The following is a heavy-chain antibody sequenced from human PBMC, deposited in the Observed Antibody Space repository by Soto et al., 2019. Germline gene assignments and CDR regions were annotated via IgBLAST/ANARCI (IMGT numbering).Heavy chain of an antibody. CDR1: GDSVSGDNW. CDR3: ARDRKYSDNPWAFDI. CDR2: VFHSGST. Sequence: SETLSLTCDVSGDSVSGDNWWNWVRQPPGKGLEWIGEVFHSGSTYYSPSLKGRVTISVDKSNNQFSLKLSSVTAADTAVYYCARDRKYSDNPWAFDIWGQGTMVTVSS. D-gene: IGHD3-22*01. V-gene: IGHV4-4*02. J-gene: IGHJ3*02.